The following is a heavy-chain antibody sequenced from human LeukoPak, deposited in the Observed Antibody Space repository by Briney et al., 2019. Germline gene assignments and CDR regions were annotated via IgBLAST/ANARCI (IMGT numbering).Heavy chain of an antibody. V-gene: IGHV4-59*01. CDR1: GGSISSYY. J-gene: IGHJ6*02. D-gene: IGHD5-18*01. Sequence: PSETLSLTCTVSGGSISSYYWSWIRQPPGKGLEWIGYIYYSGSTNYNPSLKSRVTISVDTSKNQFSLKLSSVTAADTAVYYCARAHVDTAMVLYYYYGMDVWGQGTTVTVSS. CDR2: IYYSGST. CDR3: ARAHVDTAMVLYYYYGMDV.